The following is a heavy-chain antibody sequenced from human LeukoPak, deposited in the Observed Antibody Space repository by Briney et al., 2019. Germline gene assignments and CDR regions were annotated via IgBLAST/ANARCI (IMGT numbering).Heavy chain of an antibody. Sequence: GESLKISCKGSGYSFTSYWITWVRQMPGKGLEWMGRIDPSDSYTNYSPSLQGHVTFSADKSVTTAYLQWSSLKATDTAMYYCARGDDFTATTPWGQGTPVTVSS. CDR2: IDPSDSYT. D-gene: IGHD4-17*01. CDR1: GYSFTSYW. CDR3: ARGDDFTATTP. J-gene: IGHJ5*02. V-gene: IGHV5-10-1*01.